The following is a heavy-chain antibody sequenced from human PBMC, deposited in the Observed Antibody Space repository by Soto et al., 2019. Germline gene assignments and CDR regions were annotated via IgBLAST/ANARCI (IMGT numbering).Heavy chain of an antibody. CDR3: AREGGSYYRTLDT. Sequence: QVQLVESGGGVVQPGRSLRLSCAASGFTFSSYAMHWVRQAPGKGLEWVAVISYDGSNKYYADSVKGRFTISRDNSKNTLSLQMNILRAEDTAVYYCAREGGSYYRTLDTWGQGTLVTVSS. D-gene: IGHD1-26*01. CDR2: ISYDGSNK. J-gene: IGHJ5*02. V-gene: IGHV3-30-3*01. CDR1: GFTFSSYA.